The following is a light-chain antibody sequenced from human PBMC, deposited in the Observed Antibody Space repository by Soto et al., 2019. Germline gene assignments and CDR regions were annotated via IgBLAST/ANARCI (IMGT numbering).Light chain of an antibody. CDR1: QTVSSTY. Sequence: EIVLTQSPGTLSLSPGERATLSCRTSQTVSSTYLAWYQQKRGQAPRLLIYGTSNRATGIPDRFSGSGSGTDFTLTISRLEPEDFAVYHCQLYSSSPLYSVAQGTELEIK. CDR3: QLYSSSPLYS. CDR2: GTS. J-gene: IGKJ2*01. V-gene: IGKV3-20*01.